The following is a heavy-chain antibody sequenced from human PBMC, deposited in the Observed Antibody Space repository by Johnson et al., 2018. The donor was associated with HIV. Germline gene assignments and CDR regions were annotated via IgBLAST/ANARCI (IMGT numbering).Heavy chain of an antibody. D-gene: IGHD1-26*01. V-gene: IGHV3-20*04. CDR2: INWSGSST. CDR1: GFTFHDYG. Sequence: VQLVESGGGLVQPGGSLRLSCAASGFTFHDYGMTWVRQAPGKGLEWVSGINWSGSSTDYADSVKGRFTISRDHANSSLYLQMNSLRAEDTALYYCARPAYSGTWTDAFDIWGQGTMVTVSS. CDR3: ARPAYSGTWTDAFDI. J-gene: IGHJ3*02.